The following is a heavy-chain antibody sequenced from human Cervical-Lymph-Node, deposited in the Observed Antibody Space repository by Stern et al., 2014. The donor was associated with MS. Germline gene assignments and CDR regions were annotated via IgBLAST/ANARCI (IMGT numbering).Heavy chain of an antibody. J-gene: IGHJ4*02. CDR2: VNPSGDVA. D-gene: IGHD3-9*01. V-gene: IGHV1-46*01. CDR3: ARGGGYLDWSLDY. CDR1: GYTFSDYY. Sequence: VQLLQSGAELEKPGASVKVSCKASGYTFSDYYMHWVRQAPGQGLEWMGIVNPSGDVARYAQKFQGRVTMTRDTSTSTVYMELRRLTSDDTAVYYCARGGGYLDWSLDYWGQGTLVTVSS.